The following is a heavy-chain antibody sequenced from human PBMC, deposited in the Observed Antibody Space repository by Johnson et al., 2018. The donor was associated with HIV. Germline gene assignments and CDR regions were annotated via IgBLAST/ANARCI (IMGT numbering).Heavy chain of an antibody. CDR1: GFTFSTYG. CDR2: IRYDGSSK. CDR3: AKDVGNYWPDAFDI. V-gene: IGHV3-30*02. Sequence: QMQLVESGGGVVQPGGSLTLSCAASGFTFSTYGMHWVRQAPGKGLAWVTFIRYDGSSKYYADSVKGRFTISRDNSKNTLYLQMNSLRAEDTALYYWAKDVGNYWPDAFDILGQGTMVTVSS. D-gene: IGHD3-22*01. J-gene: IGHJ3*02.